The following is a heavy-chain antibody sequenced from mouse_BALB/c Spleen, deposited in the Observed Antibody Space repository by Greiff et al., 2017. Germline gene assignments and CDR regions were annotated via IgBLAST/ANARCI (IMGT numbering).Heavy chain of an antibody. V-gene: IGHV10-1*02. CDR3: VRQWGNSFAY. CDR2: IRSKSNNYAT. Sequence: EVQRVESGGGLVQPKGSLKLSCAASGFTFNTYAMNWVRQAPGKGLEWVARIRSKSNNYATYYADSVKDRFTISRDDSQSMLYLQMNNLKTEDTAMYYCVRQWGNSFAYWGQGTLVTVSA. CDR1: GFTFNTYA. J-gene: IGHJ3*01. D-gene: IGHD2-1*01.